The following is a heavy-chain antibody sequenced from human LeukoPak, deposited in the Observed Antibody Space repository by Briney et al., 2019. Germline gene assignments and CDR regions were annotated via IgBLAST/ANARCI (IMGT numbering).Heavy chain of an antibody. D-gene: IGHD4-17*01. J-gene: IGHJ3*02. CDR1: GYSFTSYW. Sequence: GESLKIYCKGSGYSFTSYWIGWVRQMPGKGLEWMGIIYPGDSDTRYSPSFQGQVTISADKSISTAYLQWSSLKASDTAMYYCARHPRGDYGDSYAFDIWGQGTMVTVSS. CDR2: IYPGDSDT. CDR3: ARHPRGDYGDSYAFDI. V-gene: IGHV5-51*01.